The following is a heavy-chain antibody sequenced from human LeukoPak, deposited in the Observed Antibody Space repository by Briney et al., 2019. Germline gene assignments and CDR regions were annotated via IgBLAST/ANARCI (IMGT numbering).Heavy chain of an antibody. CDR3: ARQKRTFDY. V-gene: IGHV3-11*01. CDR2: ISPNSYST. Sequence: GGTLRLSCEASGFNFSDYYMTWIRQAPGKGLEWLSYISPNSYSTYYTASVRGRFTISRDNSKNSMYLQMNSLRAEDTAPYYCARQKRTFDYWGRGTLVTVSS. J-gene: IGHJ4*02. CDR1: GFNFSDYY.